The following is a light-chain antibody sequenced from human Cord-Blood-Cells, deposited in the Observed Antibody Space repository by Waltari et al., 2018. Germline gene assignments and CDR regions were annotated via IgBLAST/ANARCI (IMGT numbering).Light chain of an antibody. CDR3: QQYNSYSRT. CDR1: QSVSSN. V-gene: IGKV3-15*01. Sequence: EIVMTQSPATLSVSPGERATLSCRASQSVSSNLAWYQQKPGQAPRLLIYKASSLESGVPSRFSGSGSGTEFTLTISSLQPDDFATYYCQQYNSYSRTFGQGTKVEIK. CDR2: KAS. J-gene: IGKJ1*01.